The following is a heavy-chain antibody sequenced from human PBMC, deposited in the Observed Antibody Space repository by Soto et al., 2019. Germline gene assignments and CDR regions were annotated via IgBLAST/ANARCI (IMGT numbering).Heavy chain of an antibody. Sequence: PSETPSLTCTVCGGSMSSYYCTWIRQPPGKGLEWIGYIYYSGSTNYNPSLKSRVTISVDTSKNQFSLKLSSVTAADTAVYHCARESGSYLGYFDYWRQGSLATVTS. V-gene: IGHV4-59*01. CDR3: ARESGSYLGYFDY. CDR2: IYYSGST. D-gene: IGHD1-26*01. CDR1: GGSMSSYY. J-gene: IGHJ4*02.